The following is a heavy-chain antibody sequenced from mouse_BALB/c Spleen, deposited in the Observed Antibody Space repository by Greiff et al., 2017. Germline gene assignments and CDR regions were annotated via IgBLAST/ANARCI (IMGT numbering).Heavy chain of an antibody. CDR3: ARGENYAMDY. CDR2: ISTYYGDA. V-gene: IGHV1S137*01. J-gene: IGHJ4*01. Sequence: QVQLQQSGAELVRPGVSVKISCKGSGYTFTDYAMHWVKQSHAKSLEWIGVISTYYGDASYNQKFKGKATMTVDKSSSTAYMELARLTSEDSAIYYCARGENYAMDYWGQGTSVTVSS. CDR1: GYTFTDYA.